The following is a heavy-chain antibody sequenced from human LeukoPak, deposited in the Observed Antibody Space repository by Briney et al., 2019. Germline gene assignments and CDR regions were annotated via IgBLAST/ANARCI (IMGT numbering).Heavy chain of an antibody. CDR1: GFTFSNAW. V-gene: IGHV3-15*01. J-gene: IGHJ4*02. CDR2: IKSKTGGGTT. Sequence: PGGSLRLSCAASGFTFSNAWMSGVRQAPGKGLEWVGRIKSKTGGGTTDYAAPVKGRFTISRDDSKNTLYLQMNSLKTEDTAVYYCTALTMIVGWGQGTLVTVSS. D-gene: IGHD3-22*01. CDR3: TALTMIVG.